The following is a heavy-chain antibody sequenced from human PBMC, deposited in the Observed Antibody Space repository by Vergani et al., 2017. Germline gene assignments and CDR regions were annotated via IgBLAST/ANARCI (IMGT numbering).Heavy chain of an antibody. Sequence: QVQLVQSGAEVKKPGSSVKVSCKASGGTFSSYAISWVRQAPGQGLEWMGRIIPILGTANYAQKFQGRVTITADASTSTAYMELSSLRSEDTAVYYCAREYSSSWSYYYYYYMDVWGKGTTVTVSS. J-gene: IGHJ6*03. CDR1: GGTFSSYA. CDR3: AREYSSSWSYYYYYYMDV. CDR2: IIPILGTA. D-gene: IGHD6-13*01. V-gene: IGHV1-69*11.